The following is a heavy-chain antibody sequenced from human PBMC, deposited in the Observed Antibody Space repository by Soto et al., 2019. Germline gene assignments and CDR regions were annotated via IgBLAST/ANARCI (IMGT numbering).Heavy chain of an antibody. V-gene: IGHV3-48*03. Sequence: PGGSLRLSCAASGFTFSSYEMNWVRQAPGKGLEWVSYISSSGSTIYYADSVKGRFTISRDNAKNSLYLQMNSLRAEDTAVYYCARDRQPYYYDSSGYFAFDIWGQGTMVTVSS. J-gene: IGHJ3*02. CDR2: ISSSGSTI. D-gene: IGHD3-22*01. CDR1: GFTFSSYE. CDR3: ARDRQPYYYDSSGYFAFDI.